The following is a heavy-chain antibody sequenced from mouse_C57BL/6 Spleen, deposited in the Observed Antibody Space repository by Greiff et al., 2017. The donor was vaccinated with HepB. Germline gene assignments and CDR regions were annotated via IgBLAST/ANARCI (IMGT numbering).Heavy chain of an antibody. CDR2: IRLKSDNYAT. D-gene: IGHD1-1*01. CDR3: TRGLFWFAY. V-gene: IGHV6-3*01. J-gene: IGHJ3*01. CDR1: GFTFSNYW. Sequence: EVKVEESGGGLVQPGGSMKLSCVASGFTFSNYWMNWVRQSPEKGLEWVAQIRLKSDNYATHYAESVKGRFTISRDDSKSSVYLQMNNLRAEDTGIYYCTRGLFWFAYWGQGTLVTVSA.